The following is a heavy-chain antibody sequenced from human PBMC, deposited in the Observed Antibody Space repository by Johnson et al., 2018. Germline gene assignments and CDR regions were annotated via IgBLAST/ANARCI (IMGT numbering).Heavy chain of an antibody. CDR2: ISWNSDNI. D-gene: IGHD3-10*01. CDR3: AKDLTYGSGTGMDV. CDR1: GFTFDDYA. V-gene: IGHV3-9*01. Sequence: VQLGEAGGGLVQPGRSLRLSCAASGFTFDDYAMHWVRQAPGKGLEWVSGISWNSDNIGYADSVKGRFTISRDNAKNALYLQMNSLRAEDTALYYCAKDLTYGSGTGMDVWGKGTTVTVSS. J-gene: IGHJ6*03.